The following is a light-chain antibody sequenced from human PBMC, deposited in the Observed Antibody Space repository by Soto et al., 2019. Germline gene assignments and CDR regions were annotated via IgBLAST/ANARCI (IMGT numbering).Light chain of an antibody. CDR1: SSDVGSHNL. V-gene: IGLV2-23*02. CDR2: EVS. J-gene: IGLJ1*01. Sequence: QSALTQPASVSGSPGQSITISCTGTSSDVGSHNLVSWYQQHPGKAPKFMIYEVSKRPSGVSNRFSGSKTGNTASLTISGLQAEDEADYYCCSYAGSSTFYVFGTGTKLTVL. CDR3: CSYAGSSTFYV.